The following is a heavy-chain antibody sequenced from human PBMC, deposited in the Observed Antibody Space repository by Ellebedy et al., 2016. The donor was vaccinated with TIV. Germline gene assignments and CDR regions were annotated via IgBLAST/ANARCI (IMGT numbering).Heavy chain of an antibody. Sequence: MPSETLSLTCGVSGSFMRSDNWWTWVRQSPGKGLEWIGEIYHSGSTNYNPSLKSRVTISVDMSNNSFALRLISVTAADTAVYYCARSGSATSPSGLDVWGQGTTVTVSS. CDR2: IYHSGST. CDR3: ARSGSATSPSGLDV. J-gene: IGHJ6*02. CDR1: GSFMRSDNW. D-gene: IGHD1-26*01. V-gene: IGHV4-4*02.